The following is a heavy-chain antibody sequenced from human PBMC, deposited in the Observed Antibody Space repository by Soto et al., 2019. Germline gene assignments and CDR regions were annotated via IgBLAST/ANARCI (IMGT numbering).Heavy chain of an antibody. CDR2: ISAAGDP. Sequence: EVQLVESGGGLVQPGGSLRLSCEASGFTFRNYDRHWVRQGTGKGLEWVSGISAAGDPDYADSVEGRFTISRENAQNSLFLQMNSLRVGDTAVYSCARTDRDFYGLDVWGQGTTVIVSS. CDR1: GFTFRNYD. V-gene: IGHV3-13*05. J-gene: IGHJ6*02. CDR3: ARTDRDFYGLDV.